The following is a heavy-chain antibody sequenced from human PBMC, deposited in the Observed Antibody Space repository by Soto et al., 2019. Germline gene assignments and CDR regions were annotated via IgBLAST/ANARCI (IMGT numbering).Heavy chain of an antibody. CDR2: IYPGDSDT. D-gene: IGHD2-2*01. CDR1: GYSFTSYW. V-gene: IGHV5-51*01. Sequence: PGESLKISCEGSGYSFTSYWIGWVRQMPGKGLEWMGIIYPGDSDTRYSPSFQGQVTISADKSISTAYLQWSSLKASDTATYYCARLSKIPAAYHYYYYYGMDVWGQGTTVTVSS. J-gene: IGHJ6*02. CDR3: ARLSKIPAAYHYYYYYGMDV.